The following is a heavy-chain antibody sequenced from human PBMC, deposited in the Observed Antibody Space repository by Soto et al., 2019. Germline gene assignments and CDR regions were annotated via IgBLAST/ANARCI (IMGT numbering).Heavy chain of an antibody. CDR2: IIPILGIA. CDR1: GGTFSSYT. V-gene: IGHV1-69*08. J-gene: IGHJ6*02. Sequence: QVQLVQSGAEVKKPGSSVKVSCKASGGTFSSYTISWVRQAPGQGLEWMGRIIPILGIANYAQKFQGRVTITADKSTSTAYMELSSLRSEDTAVYYCARESGEVTMVRGVMVDYYGMDVWGQGTTVTVSS. D-gene: IGHD3-10*01. CDR3: ARESGEVTMVRGVMVDYYGMDV.